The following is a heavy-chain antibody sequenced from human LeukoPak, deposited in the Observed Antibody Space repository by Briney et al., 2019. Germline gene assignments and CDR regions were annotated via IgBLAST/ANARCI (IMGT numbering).Heavy chain of an antibody. CDR3: ARLPRAHSAESKDY. CDR1: GGSFSGYY. CDR2: INHSGST. V-gene: IGHV4-34*01. D-gene: IGHD1-14*01. J-gene: IGHJ4*02. Sequence: SETLSLTCAVYGGSFSGYYWSWIRQPPGKGLEWIGEINHSGSTNYNPSLKSRVTISVDTSKNQFSLKLSSVTAADTAVYYCARLPRAHSAESKDYWGQGTLVTVSS.